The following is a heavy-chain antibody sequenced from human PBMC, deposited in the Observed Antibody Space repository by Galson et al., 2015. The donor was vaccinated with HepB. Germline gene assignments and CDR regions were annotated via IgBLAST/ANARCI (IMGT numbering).Heavy chain of an antibody. D-gene: IGHD2-21*01. CDR2: IYSGGST. J-gene: IGHJ4*02. CDR3: ARGHVAGY. Sequence: SLRLSCAASGFTFSSYAMSWVRQAPGKGLESVSVIYSGGSTYYADSVKGRFTISRDNSKNTLYLQMNSLRAEDTAVYYCARGHVAGYWGQGTLVTVSS. V-gene: IGHV3-23*03. CDR1: GFTFSSYA.